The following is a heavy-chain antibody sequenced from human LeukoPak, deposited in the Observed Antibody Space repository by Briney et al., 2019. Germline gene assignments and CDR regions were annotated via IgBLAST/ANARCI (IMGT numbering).Heavy chain of an antibody. V-gene: IGHV4-39*07. D-gene: IGHD5-12*01. Sequence: SETLSLTCTVSGGSISSSSYYWGWIRQPPGKGLEWIGSIYYSGSTYYNPSLKSRVTISVDTSKNQFSLKLSSVTAADTAVYYCARVLIVATIKGYYFDYWGQGTLVTVSS. J-gene: IGHJ4*02. CDR1: GGSISSSSYY. CDR2: IYYSGST. CDR3: ARVLIVATIKGYYFDY.